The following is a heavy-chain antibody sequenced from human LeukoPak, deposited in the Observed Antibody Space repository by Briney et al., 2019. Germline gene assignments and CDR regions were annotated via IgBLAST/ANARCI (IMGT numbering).Heavy chain of an antibody. CDR2: IYHSGST. CDR3: ARDSSGWYFWFDP. D-gene: IGHD6-19*01. CDR1: GGSISSGGYS. Sequence: SETLSLTCAVSGGSISSGGYSWSWIRQPPGKGLEWIGYIYHSGSTYYNPSLKSRVTISVDRSKNQFSLKLSSVTAADTAVYYCARDSSGWYFWFDPWGQGTLVTVSS. J-gene: IGHJ5*02. V-gene: IGHV4-30-2*01.